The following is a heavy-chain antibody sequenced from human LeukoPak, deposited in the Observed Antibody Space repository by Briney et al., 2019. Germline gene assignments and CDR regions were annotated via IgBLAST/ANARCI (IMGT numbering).Heavy chain of an antibody. D-gene: IGHD6-19*01. CDR3: ARDLIAVAIPGY. J-gene: IGHJ4*02. Sequence: ASVKVSCKASGYTLTSYGISWVRQAPGQGLEWMGWISAYNGNTNYAQKLQGRVTMTTDTSTSTAYMELRSLRSDDTAVYYCARDLIAVAIPGYWGREPWSPSPQ. V-gene: IGHV1-18*01. CDR2: ISAYNGNT. CDR1: GYTLTSYG.